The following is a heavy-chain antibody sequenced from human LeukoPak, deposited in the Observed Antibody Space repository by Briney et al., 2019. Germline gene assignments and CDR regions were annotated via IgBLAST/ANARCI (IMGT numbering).Heavy chain of an antibody. CDR1: GGTFSSYA. J-gene: IGHJ6*02. V-gene: IGHV1-69*04. Sequence: ASVKVSCKASGGTFSSYAISWVRQAPGQGLEWMGRIIPILGIANYAQKFQGRVTITADKSTSTAYMELSSLRSEDTAVYYCARELDDYERIYYYYYGMDVWGQGTTVTVSS. D-gene: IGHD4-17*01. CDR3: ARELDDYERIYYYYYGMDV. CDR2: IIPILGIA.